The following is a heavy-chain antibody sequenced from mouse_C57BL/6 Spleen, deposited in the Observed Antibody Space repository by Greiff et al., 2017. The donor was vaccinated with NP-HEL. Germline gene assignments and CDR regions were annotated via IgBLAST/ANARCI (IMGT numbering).Heavy chain of an antibody. D-gene: IGHD1-1*01. Sequence: QVQLQQPGAELVMPGASVKLSCKASGYTFTSYWMHWVKQRPGQGLEWIGEIDPSDSYTNYNQKFKGKSTLTVDKSSSTAYMQLSSLTSEDSAVYYCARSRTGDYYGSSYVGSDYWGQGTTLTVSS. CDR1: GYTFTSYW. V-gene: IGHV1-69*01. CDR3: ARSRTGDYYGSSYVGSDY. CDR2: IDPSDSYT. J-gene: IGHJ2*01.